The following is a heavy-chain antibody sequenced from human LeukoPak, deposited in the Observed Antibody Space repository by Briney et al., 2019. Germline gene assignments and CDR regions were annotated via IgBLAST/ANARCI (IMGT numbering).Heavy chain of an antibody. CDR1: GFTFNTYW. V-gene: IGHV3-7*01. Sequence: GGSLRLSCAASGFTFNTYWMGWVRQAPGKGLEWVANIKQDGSEIYYVDSVKGRFTISRDNAKNSLYLQMNSLSAGDTAVYYCARVLGYGWFDPWGQGTLVTVSS. J-gene: IGHJ5*02. CDR3: ARVLGYGWFDP. CDR2: IKQDGSEI. D-gene: IGHD5-18*01.